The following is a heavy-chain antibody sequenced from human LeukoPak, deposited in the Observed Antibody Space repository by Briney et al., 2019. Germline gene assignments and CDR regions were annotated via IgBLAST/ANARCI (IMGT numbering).Heavy chain of an antibody. V-gene: IGHV4-30-2*02. D-gene: IGHD2-2*01. CDR3: ARGGACSSTSCYFDP. CDR1: GGSISSGGYS. Sequence: SETLSLTCAVSGGSISSGGYSWSWIRQPPGKGLEWIGYIYHSGSTYYNPSLKSRVTISVDASKNQFSLKLSSVTAADTAVYYCARGGACSSTSCYFDPWGQGTLVTVSS. CDR2: IYHSGST. J-gene: IGHJ5*02.